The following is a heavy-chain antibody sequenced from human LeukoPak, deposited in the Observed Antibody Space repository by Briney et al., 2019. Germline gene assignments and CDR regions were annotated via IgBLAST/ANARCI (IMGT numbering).Heavy chain of an antibody. CDR2: IYTSGST. CDR3: ARDYGLELYSSSWDNWFDP. D-gene: IGHD6-13*01. CDR1: GGSISSYY. J-gene: IGHJ5*02. V-gene: IGHV4-4*07. Sequence: SETLSLTCIVSGGSISSYYWSWIRQPAGKGLEWIGRIYTSGSTNYNPSLKSRVTMSVDTSKNQFSLKLSSVTAADTAVYYCARDYGLELYSSSWDNWFDPWGQGTLVTVSS.